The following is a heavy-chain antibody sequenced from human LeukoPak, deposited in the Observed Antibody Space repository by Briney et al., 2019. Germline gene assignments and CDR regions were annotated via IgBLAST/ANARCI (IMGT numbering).Heavy chain of an antibody. V-gene: IGHV4-59*01. J-gene: IGHJ6*02. CDR2: IYYSGST. CDR1: GGSISSYS. CDR3: ARGHLGTTYYYYGMDV. Sequence: SETLSLTCTVSGGSISSYSWSWIRQPPGKGLEWIGYIYYSGSTNHNPSLKSRVTIAVDTSKNQFSLKLTSVTAADTAVYYCARGHLGTTYYYYGMDVWGQGTTVTVSS. D-gene: IGHD1/OR15-1a*01.